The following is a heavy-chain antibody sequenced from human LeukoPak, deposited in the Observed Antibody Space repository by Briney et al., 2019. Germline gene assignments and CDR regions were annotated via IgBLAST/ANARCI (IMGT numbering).Heavy chain of an antibody. J-gene: IGHJ5*02. CDR1: GFTFSSYS. D-gene: IGHD1-26*01. Sequence: GGSLRLSCAASGFTFSSYSMNWVRQAPGKGLEWVSSISSSSYIYYADSVKGRFTISRDNAKNSLYLQMNSLRAEDTAVYYCARDSRGGFDPWGQGTLVTVFS. V-gene: IGHV3-21*01. CDR2: ISSSSYI. CDR3: ARDSRGGFDP.